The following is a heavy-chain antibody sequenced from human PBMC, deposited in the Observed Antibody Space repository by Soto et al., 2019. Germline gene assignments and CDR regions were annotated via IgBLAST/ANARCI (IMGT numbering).Heavy chain of an antibody. J-gene: IGHJ4*02. D-gene: IGHD1-7*01. V-gene: IGHV1-69*01. CDR2: IIPIFGTA. CDR3: ARLLTITGTTEPYDY. CDR1: GYTFTGYY. Sequence: QVQLVQSGAEVKKPGASVKVSCKASGYTFTGYYMHWVRQAPGQGLEWMGGIIPIFGTANYAQKFQGRVTITADESTSTAYMELSSLRSEDTAVYYCARLLTITGTTEPYDYWGQGTLVTVSS.